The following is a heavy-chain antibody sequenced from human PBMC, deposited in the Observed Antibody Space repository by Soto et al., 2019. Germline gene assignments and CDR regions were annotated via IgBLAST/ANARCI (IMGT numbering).Heavy chain of an antibody. V-gene: IGHV1-2*04. D-gene: IGHD1-7*01. J-gene: IGHJ5*02. CDR1: GGTFSSYA. CDR2: INPNSGGT. Sequence: ASVKVSCKASGGTFSSYAISWVRQAPGQGLEWMGWINPNSGGTNYAQKFQGWVTMTRDTSISTAYMELSRLRSDDTAVYYCARGSRYNWNYLSWFDPWGQGTLVTVSS. CDR3: ARGSRYNWNYLSWFDP.